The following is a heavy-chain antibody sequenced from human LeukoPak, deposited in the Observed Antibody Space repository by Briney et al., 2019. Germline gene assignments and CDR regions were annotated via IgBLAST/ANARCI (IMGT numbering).Heavy chain of an antibody. CDR3: ARVGFLEWLLGYFDY. CDR1: GYSISSGYY. V-gene: IGHV4-38-2*02. J-gene: IGHJ4*02. D-gene: IGHD3-3*02. CDR2: IYHSGST. Sequence: SETLSLTCTVSGYSISSGYYWGWIRQPPGKGLEWIGSIYHSGSTYYNPSLKSRVTISVDTSKNQFSLKLSSVTAADTALYYCARVGFLEWLLGYFDYWGQGTLVTVSS.